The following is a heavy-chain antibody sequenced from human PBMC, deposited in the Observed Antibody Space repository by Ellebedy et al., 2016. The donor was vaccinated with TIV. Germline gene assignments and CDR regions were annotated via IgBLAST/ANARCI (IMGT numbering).Heavy chain of an antibody. D-gene: IGHD6-19*01. J-gene: IGHJ5*02. CDR2: IIPILGIA. CDR1: GGTFSSYA. CDR3: ARGGAVAGRPQHWFDP. Sequence: AASVKVSCKASGGTFSSYAISWVRQAPGQGLEWMGRIIPILGIANYAQKFQGRVTITADKSTSTAYMELSRLRSDDTAVYYCARGGAVAGRPQHWFDPWGQGTLVTVSS. V-gene: IGHV1-69*04.